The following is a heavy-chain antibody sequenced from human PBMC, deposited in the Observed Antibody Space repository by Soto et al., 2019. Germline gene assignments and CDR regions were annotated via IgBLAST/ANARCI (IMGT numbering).Heavy chain of an antibody. D-gene: IGHD4-17*01. V-gene: IGHV1-2*04. J-gene: IGHJ6*02. CDR3: ARDWISGLHGDQRDRSYYSGMDA. Sequence: ASVKVSCKASGYTFTGYYMHWVRQAPGQGLEWMGWINPNSGGTNYAQKFQGWVTMTRDTSISTAYMELSRLRSDDTAVYYCARDWISGLHGDQRDRSYYSGMDAWGQGTTVTVSS. CDR1: GYTFTGYY. CDR2: INPNSGGT.